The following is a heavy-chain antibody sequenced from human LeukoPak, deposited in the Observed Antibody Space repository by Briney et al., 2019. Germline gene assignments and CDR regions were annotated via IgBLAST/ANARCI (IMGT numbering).Heavy chain of an antibody. J-gene: IGHJ3*02. Sequence: SETLSLTCTVSGGSISSGGYYWSWIRQHPGKGLEWIGYIYYSGSTYYNPSLKSRVTISVDTSKNQFSLKLSSVTAADTAVYYCARHSPVRHNFDASDIWGQGTMVTVSS. CDR2: IYYSGST. CDR3: ARHSPVRHNFDASDI. CDR1: GGSISSGGYY. V-gene: IGHV4-31*03. D-gene: IGHD1-20*01.